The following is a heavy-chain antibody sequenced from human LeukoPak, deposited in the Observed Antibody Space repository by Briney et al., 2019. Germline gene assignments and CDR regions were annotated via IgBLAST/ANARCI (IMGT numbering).Heavy chain of an antibody. J-gene: IGHJ4*02. CDR1: GFTFSNYW. V-gene: IGHV3-7*01. CDR3: ASSSGWIIDY. D-gene: IGHD6-19*01. CDR2: IKQDGSEK. Sequence: PGGSLRLSCAASGFTFSNYWMNWVRQAPGKGLEWVANIKQDGSEKYYVDSVKGRLTISRDNAKNSLFLQMNSLRAEDTAVYYCASSSGWIIDYWGQGTLVTVSS.